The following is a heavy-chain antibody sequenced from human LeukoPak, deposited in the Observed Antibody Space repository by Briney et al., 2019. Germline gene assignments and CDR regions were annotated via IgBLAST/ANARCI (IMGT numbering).Heavy chain of an antibody. CDR3: AKSQYHLLRLLDH. CDR2: IRYDGSNK. D-gene: IGHD2-2*01. J-gene: IGHJ4*02. CDR1: GFTFSNYG. V-gene: IGHV3-30*02. Sequence: PGGSLRLSCAASGFTFSNYGMSWVRQAPGKGLEWVAFIRYDGSNKYYADSVKGRFTISRDNSKNTLYLQMNSLRAEDTAVYYCAKSQYHLLRLLDHWGQGTLVTVSS.